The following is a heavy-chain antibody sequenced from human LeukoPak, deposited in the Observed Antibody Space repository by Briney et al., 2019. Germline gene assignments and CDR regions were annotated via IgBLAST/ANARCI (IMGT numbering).Heavy chain of an antibody. CDR3: ARDLVVAATYYYYGMDV. D-gene: IGHD2-15*01. Sequence: SETLSLTCTVSGGSISSYYWSWIRQPPGKGLEWIGYIYYSGSTNYNPSLKSRVTISVDTSKNQFSLKLSSVTAADTAVYYCARDLVVAATYYYYGMDVWGQGTTVTVSS. CDR1: GGSISSYY. V-gene: IGHV4-59*01. J-gene: IGHJ6*02. CDR2: IYYSGST.